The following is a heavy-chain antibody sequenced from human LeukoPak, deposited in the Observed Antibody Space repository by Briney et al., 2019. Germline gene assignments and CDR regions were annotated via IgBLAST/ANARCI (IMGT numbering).Heavy chain of an antibody. D-gene: IGHD6-13*01. J-gene: IGHJ6*03. CDR3: ATGIAADDIYSYYYMDV. Sequence: GGSLRLSCAASGFTFNTYWMSWVHQAPGKGLDWVANIKHDGSEKYYVDSVKGRFTISRDNAKNSLYLQMNSLRAEDTAVYYCATGIAADDIYSYYYMDVWGKGTTVTVSS. CDR2: IKHDGSEK. CDR1: GFTFNTYW. V-gene: IGHV3-7*01.